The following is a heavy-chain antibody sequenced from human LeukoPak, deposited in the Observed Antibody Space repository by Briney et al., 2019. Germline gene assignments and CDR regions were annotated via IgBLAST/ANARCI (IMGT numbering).Heavy chain of an antibody. J-gene: IGHJ4*02. CDR3: ARGGTTVTTGFDY. Sequence: SETLSLTCSVSDDSIASNTYYWAWMRQPPGQGLEWIGSSYYSGKYYSPSLESRITISVDTSKNHFSLSLSSATAADTAVYYCARGGTTVTTGFDYWGQGTLVSVSS. CDR1: DDSIASNTYY. V-gene: IGHV4-39*07. CDR2: SYYSGK. D-gene: IGHD4-17*01.